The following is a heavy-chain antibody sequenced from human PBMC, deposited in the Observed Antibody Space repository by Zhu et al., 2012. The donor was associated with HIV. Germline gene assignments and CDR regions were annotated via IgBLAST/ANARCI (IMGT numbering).Heavy chain of an antibody. J-gene: IGHJ4*02. CDR2: INADGSGT. Sequence: ASGFTFSSYWMHWVRQAPGKGLVWVSRINADGSGTDYADSVKGRFTISRDNAKNTLYVQMNSLRAEDSGVYYCARDLYYGALDWGQGNPGHRLL. CDR1: GFTFSSYW. CDR3: ARDLYYGALD. D-gene: IGHD4-17*01. V-gene: IGHV3-74*01.